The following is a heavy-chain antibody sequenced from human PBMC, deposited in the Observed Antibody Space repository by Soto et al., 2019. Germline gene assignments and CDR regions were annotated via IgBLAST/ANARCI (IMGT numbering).Heavy chain of an antibody. J-gene: IGHJ6*02. CDR2: IIPIFGTA. CDR3: ERKYSCCWYLLYYFYGMHV. Sequence: QVQLVQYGAELKKPGSSVKVSCKASGGTFSSYAISWVRQSPGQGLEWMVGIIPIFGTAHYAQKFQGSVTITADESTSTCYMGLSSLRSEDTAVYYCERKYSCCWYLLYYFYGMHVGAQGSKVNV. D-gene: IGHD6-13*01. CDR1: GGTFSSYA. V-gene: IGHV1-69*01.